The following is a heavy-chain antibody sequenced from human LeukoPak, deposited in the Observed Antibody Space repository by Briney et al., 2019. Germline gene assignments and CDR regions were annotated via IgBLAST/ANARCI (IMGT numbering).Heavy chain of an antibody. V-gene: IGHV3-23*01. CDR3: AKDTHSHYDFWSGSDF. D-gene: IGHD3-3*01. Sequence: GSLRLCFGASGFQFSCYAMSWVRQAPGKGLEWVSAISSSGGSLCYTEPLKGRFTISRDNPKNTLYLQLNSLRAEDTAVYFCAKDTHSHYDFWSGSDFWGQGTLVTVSS. J-gene: IGHJ4*02. CDR1: GFQFSCYA. CDR2: ISSSGGSL.